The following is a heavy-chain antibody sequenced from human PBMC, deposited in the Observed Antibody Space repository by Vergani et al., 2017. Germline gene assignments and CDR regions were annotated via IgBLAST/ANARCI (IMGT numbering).Heavy chain of an antibody. V-gene: IGHV4-39*07. D-gene: IGHD4-17*01. CDR2: SYYSGST. Sequence: QLQLQESGPGLVKPSETLSLTCTVSGGSISSSSYYWGWIRQPPGKGLEWIGSSYYSGSTYYNPSLKSRVTISVETSKNQFSLKLSSVTAADTAVYYCARDQDYGDYVGFEPWGQGTLVTVSS. CDR1: GGSISSSSYY. CDR3: ARDQDYGDYVGFEP. J-gene: IGHJ5*02.